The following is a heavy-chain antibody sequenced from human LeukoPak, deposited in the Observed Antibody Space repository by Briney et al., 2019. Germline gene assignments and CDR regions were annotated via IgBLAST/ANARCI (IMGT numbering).Heavy chain of an antibody. Sequence: GGSLRLSCAASGFIFSSYGMQWVRQAPGKGLEWVAFIRYDGNNKYYADSVKGRFTISRDNSKNTLYLQMNSLRAEDTAVYYCAKDPPQPRSSWFDYWGQGTLVTVSS. CDR2: IRYDGNNK. J-gene: IGHJ4*02. D-gene: IGHD6-13*01. CDR3: AKDPPQPRSSWFDY. V-gene: IGHV3-30*02. CDR1: GFIFSSYG.